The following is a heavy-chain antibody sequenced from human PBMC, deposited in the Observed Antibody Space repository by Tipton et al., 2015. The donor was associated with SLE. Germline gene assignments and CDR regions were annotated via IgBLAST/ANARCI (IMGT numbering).Heavy chain of an antibody. CDR3: AKDSSSWAWDGMDV. J-gene: IGHJ6*02. CDR2: IYYSGST. D-gene: IGHD6-13*01. Sequence: TLSLTCTVSGGSISSYYWSWIRQPPGKGLEWIGYIYYSGSTNYNPSLKCRVTISVDTSKNQFSLKLSSVTAADTAVYYCAKDSSSWAWDGMDVWGQGTTVTVSS. CDR1: GGSISSYY. V-gene: IGHV4-59*01.